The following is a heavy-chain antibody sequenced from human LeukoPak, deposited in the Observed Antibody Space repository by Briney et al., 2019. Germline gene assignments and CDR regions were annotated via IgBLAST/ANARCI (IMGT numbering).Heavy chain of an antibody. Sequence: GGSLRLSCAASGFTFSSCGMHWVRQAPGKGLEWVAVIWYDGSNKYYADSVKGRFTISRDNSKNTLYLQMNSLRAEDTAVYYCARAPTVYYYYGMDVWGQGTTVTVSS. D-gene: IGHD4-11*01. J-gene: IGHJ6*02. CDR2: IWYDGSNK. CDR3: ARAPTVYYYYGMDV. CDR1: GFTFSSCG. V-gene: IGHV3-33*01.